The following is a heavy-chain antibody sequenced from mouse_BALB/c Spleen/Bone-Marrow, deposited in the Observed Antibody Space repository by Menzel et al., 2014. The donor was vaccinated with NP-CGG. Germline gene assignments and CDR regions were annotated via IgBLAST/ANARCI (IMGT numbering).Heavy chain of an antibody. CDR2: INPYNGDT. Sequence: VQLQHSGPELVKPGASVKIYCKASGYSFTGYFMNWVMQSHGKSLEWIGRINPYNGDTFYNQKFKGKATLTVDKSSSTAHMELRSLASEDSAVYYCAREGGYYYGSSPYFDVWGAGTTVTVSS. CDR3: AREGGYYYGSSPYFDV. CDR1: GYSFTGYF. J-gene: IGHJ1*01. V-gene: IGHV1-20*02. D-gene: IGHD1-1*01.